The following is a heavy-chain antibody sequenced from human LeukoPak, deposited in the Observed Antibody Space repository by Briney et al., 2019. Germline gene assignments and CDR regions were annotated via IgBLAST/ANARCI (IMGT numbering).Heavy chain of an antibody. CDR1: GGSISSYY. Sequence: SETLSLTCTVSGGSISSYYWSWIRQPPGKGLEWIGYIYYSGSTNYNPSLKSRVTISVDTSKNQFPLKLSSVTAADTAVYYCARRRATVTTRGYYFDYWGQGTLVTVSS. J-gene: IGHJ4*02. V-gene: IGHV4-59*08. CDR2: IYYSGST. D-gene: IGHD4-17*01. CDR3: ARRRATVTTRGYYFDY.